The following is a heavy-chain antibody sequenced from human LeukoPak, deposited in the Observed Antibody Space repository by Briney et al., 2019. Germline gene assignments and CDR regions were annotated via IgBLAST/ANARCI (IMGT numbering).Heavy chain of an antibody. J-gene: IGHJ4*02. CDR2: IYYSGST. V-gene: IGHV4-59*08. CDR3: ARMCSYGPNIFDY. CDR1: GGSISSYY. D-gene: IGHD5-18*01. Sequence: SETLSLTCTVSGGSISSYYWSWIRQPPGKGLEWIGYIYYSGSTNYNPSLKSRVTISVDTSKNQFSLKMSSLTAADTAVYYCARMCSYGPNIFDYWGQGNLVTVSS.